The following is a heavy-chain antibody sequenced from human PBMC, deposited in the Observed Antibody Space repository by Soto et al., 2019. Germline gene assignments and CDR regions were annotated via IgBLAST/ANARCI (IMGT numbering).Heavy chain of an antibody. V-gene: IGHV4-4*07. CDR3: ARYYCSSTCCYPPDAFDI. CDR2: IYTSGST. D-gene: IGHD2-2*01. Sequence: PSETLSLTCTVSGGSISSYYWSWIRQPAGKGLEWIGRIYTSGSTNYNPSLKSRVTMSVDTSKNQFSLKLSSVTAADTAVYYCARYYCSSTCCYPPDAFDIWGQGTMVTV. J-gene: IGHJ3*02. CDR1: GGSISSYY.